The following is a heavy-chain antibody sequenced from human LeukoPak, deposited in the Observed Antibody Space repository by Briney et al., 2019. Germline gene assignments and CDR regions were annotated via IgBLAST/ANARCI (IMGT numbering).Heavy chain of an antibody. Sequence: ASVKVSCKTSGYTFTNYSISSVRQAPGQGLEWMGWISASNGNTNYAQKLQGRVTMTTDTSTSTAYMELRSLISDDTAGDYCSREAYCGGDCYPSDYWGQGTLVTVSA. J-gene: IGHJ4*02. V-gene: IGHV1-18*01. D-gene: IGHD2-21*02. CDR3: SREAYCGGDCYPSDY. CDR1: GYTFTNYS. CDR2: ISASNGNT.